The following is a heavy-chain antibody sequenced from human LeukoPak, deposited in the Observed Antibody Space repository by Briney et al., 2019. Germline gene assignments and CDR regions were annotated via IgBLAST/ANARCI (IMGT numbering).Heavy chain of an antibody. J-gene: IGHJ6*03. CDR2: INPNSGGT. CDR1: GYTFTGYY. CDR3: ARSVTYYYDSSGYQIGVYYYYYMDV. Sequence: GASVKVSCKASGYTFTGYYMHWVRQAPGQGLEWMGRINPNSGGTNYAQKFQGRVTMTRDMSISTAYMELSRLRSDDTAVYYCARSVTYYYDSSGYQIGVYYYYYMDVWGKGTTVTVSS. V-gene: IGHV1-2*06. D-gene: IGHD3-22*01.